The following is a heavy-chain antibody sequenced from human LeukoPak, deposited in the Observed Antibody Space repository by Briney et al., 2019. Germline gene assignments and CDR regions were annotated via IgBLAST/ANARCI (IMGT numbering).Heavy chain of an antibody. CDR2: IKWDGGRT. D-gene: IGHD5/OR15-5a*01. V-gene: IGHV3-20*04. CDR3: AGARVGSFDY. CDR1: GFTFDDHG. J-gene: IGHJ4*02. Sequence: PGGSLRLSCAASGFTFDDHGMSWVRQAPGKGLEWVSGIKWDGGRTGYADSVKGRFTISRDNAKNSVYLQMNSLRAEDTAVYYCAGARVGSFDYWGQGTLVTVSS.